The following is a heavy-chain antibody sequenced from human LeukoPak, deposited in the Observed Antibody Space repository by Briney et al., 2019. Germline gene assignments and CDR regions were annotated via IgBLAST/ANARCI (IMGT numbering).Heavy chain of an antibody. CDR2: IYPGDSDT. CDR1: GYSFTSYW. Sequence: GESLKISCKGSGYSFTSYWIGWVRQMPGKGLEWMGIIYPGDSDTRYSPSFQGQVTISADKSISTAYLQWSSLKPSDTAMYYCARRWADGSGSYHFDYWGQGTLVTVSS. D-gene: IGHD3-10*01. J-gene: IGHJ4*02. CDR3: ARRWADGSGSYHFDY. V-gene: IGHV5-51*01.